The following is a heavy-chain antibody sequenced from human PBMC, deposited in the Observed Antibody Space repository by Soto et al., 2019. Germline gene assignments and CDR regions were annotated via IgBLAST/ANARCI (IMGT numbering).Heavy chain of an antibody. CDR1: GYNIIIYT. CDR3: ARGGVGAAGGMDV. J-gene: IGHJ6*02. CDR2: IIPIFSQT. D-gene: IGHD1-26*01. V-gene: IGHV1-69*08. Sequence: QVQLVQSGAEVKKPGASVKVSCKSSGYNIIIYTITWVRQAPGQGLEWMGRIIPIFSQTNYAQKFQGRVKIPADRFTSTVEMELSGLTSEDTAVYYCARGGVGAAGGMDVWGLGTTVTVSS.